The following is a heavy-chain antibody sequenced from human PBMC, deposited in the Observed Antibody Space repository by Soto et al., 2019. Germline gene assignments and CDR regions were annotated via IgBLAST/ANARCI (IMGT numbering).Heavy chain of an antibody. CDR2: ISDDGSNK. J-gene: IGHJ6*02. D-gene: IGHD2-2*01. Sequence: QVQLVESGGGVVQPGRSLRLSCAASGFTFSSYGMHWVRQAPGKGLEWVAVISDDGSNKYYADSVKGRFTISRDNSKNTLYLQMNSLRAEDTAVYYCAKERGIVLVPAARSRDYYGMDVWGQGTTVTVSS. V-gene: IGHV3-30*18. CDR3: AKERGIVLVPAARSRDYYGMDV. CDR1: GFTFSSYG.